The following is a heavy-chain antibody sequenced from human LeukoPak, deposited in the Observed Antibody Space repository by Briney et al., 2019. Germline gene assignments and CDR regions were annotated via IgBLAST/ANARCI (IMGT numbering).Heavy chain of an antibody. CDR3: ARDQAATNTQVRFCLD. CDR1: GYTFTSYG. Sequence: ASVTVSCKPSGYTFTSYGIIWVRQAPGQGLEWMGWISAYNGNTNYAQKLQGRVTMTTDTSTSTAYMELRGLRSDDTAVYYCARDQAATNTQVRFCLDWGQGTLVTVSS. D-gene: IGHD3-9*01. V-gene: IGHV1-18*01. J-gene: IGHJ4*02. CDR2: ISAYNGNT.